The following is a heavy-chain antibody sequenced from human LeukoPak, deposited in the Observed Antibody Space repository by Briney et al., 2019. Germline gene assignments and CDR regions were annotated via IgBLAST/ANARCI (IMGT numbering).Heavy chain of an antibody. CDR2: IYYSGST. J-gene: IGHJ1*01. CDR3: ARYYYDSSGPPRYFQH. Sequence: SETLSLTCTVSGGSISSYYWSWIRQPPGKGLEWIGYIYYSGSTNYNPSLKSRVTISVDTSKNQFSLKLSSVTAADTAVYYCARYYYDSSGPPRYFQHWGQGTLVTVSS. D-gene: IGHD3-22*01. CDR1: GGSISSYY. V-gene: IGHV4-59*08.